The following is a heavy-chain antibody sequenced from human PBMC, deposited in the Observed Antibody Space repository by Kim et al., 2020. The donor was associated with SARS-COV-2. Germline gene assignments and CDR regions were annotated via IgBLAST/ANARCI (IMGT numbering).Heavy chain of an antibody. J-gene: IGHJ6*02. CDR3: ARREVYYYYGMDV. Sequence: YNPSLKSRGTISVDKAKNQFSLKLSSVTAADTAVYYCARREVYYYYGMDVWGQGTTVTVSS. V-gene: IGHV4-4*02.